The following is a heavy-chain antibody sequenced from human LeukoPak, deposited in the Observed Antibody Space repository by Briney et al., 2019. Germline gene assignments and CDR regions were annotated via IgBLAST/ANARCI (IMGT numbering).Heavy chain of an antibody. CDR1: GYTFTSYG. CDR2: ISAYNGNT. CDR3: ARDLGDYSFDY. D-gene: IGHD2-21*02. J-gene: IGHJ4*02. V-gene: IGHV1-18*01. Sequence: ASVKVSCKASGYTFTSYGISWVRQAPGQGLEWMGWISAYNGNTNYAQKFQGRVTMTRDTSTSTVYMELSSLRSEDTAVYYCARDLGDYSFDYWGQGTLVTVSS.